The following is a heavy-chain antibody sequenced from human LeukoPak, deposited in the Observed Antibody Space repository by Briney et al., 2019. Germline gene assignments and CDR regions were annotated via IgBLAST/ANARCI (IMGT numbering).Heavy chain of an antibody. V-gene: IGHV4-39*01. J-gene: IGHJ4*02. CDR2: IYYSGST. CDR1: GGSISSSNHH. D-gene: IGHD3-16*02. Sequence: PSETLSLTCTVSGGSISSSNHHWDWIRQPPGEGLEWIGNIYYSGSTYYNPSLKSRVTISVDTSRNHFSLRLSSVTAADTAVYYCARRLSGYTFDYWGQGTLVTVSS. CDR3: ARRLSGYTFDY.